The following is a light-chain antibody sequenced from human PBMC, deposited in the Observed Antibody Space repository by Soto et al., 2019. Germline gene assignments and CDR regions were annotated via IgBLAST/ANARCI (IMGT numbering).Light chain of an antibody. CDR3: QHYSGYYWT. Sequence: DIQMTQSPSSVSASVGDKVTLACRASQTISDWLAWYQQKPGKAPTLLISVASTLQSGVPPRFSGSGSGTEFTLTISSLQPDDSATYYCQHYSGYYWTFGQGTKVDIK. J-gene: IGKJ1*01. CDR1: QTISDW. CDR2: VAS. V-gene: IGKV1-5*01.